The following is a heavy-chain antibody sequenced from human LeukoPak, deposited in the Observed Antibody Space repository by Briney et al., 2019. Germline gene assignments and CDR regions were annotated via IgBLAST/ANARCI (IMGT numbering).Heavy chain of an antibody. J-gene: IGHJ4*02. CDR3: ASSIVAVATGIEY. D-gene: IGHD6-6*01. Sequence: GGSLRLSCAASGFTFSTYAMHWVRQAPGKGLEWVAVIWYDGGNKYYSVSVKGRFTISRDNSKNTLYLQMNSLRAEDTAVYYCASSIVAVATGIEYWGQGTLVTVSS. CDR2: IWYDGGNK. CDR1: GFTFSTYA. V-gene: IGHV3-33*01.